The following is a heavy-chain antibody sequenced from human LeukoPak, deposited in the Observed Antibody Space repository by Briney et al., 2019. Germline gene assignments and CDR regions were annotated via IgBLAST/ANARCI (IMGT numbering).Heavy chain of an antibody. CDR3: ARDQGQWEPLSPPDY. V-gene: IGHV3-74*01. Sequence: GGSLRHSCAASGFTFSSYWMHWVRQVPGKGLVWVSRINIDGTNTRYADSVKGRFTISRDNAKNTLYLQMNSLRAEDTAVYYCARDQGQWEPLSPPDYWGQGTLVTVSS. D-gene: IGHD1-26*01. CDR1: GFTFSSYW. CDR2: INIDGTNT. J-gene: IGHJ4*02.